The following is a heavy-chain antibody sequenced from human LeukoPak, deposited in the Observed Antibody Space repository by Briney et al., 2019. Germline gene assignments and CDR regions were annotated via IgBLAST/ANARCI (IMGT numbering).Heavy chain of an antibody. CDR3: ARDIYASSGYLYFDL. CDR1: GFTLSSYE. V-gene: IGHV3-48*03. Sequence: PGGSLRLSCAAPGFTLSSYEMNWVRQPPGKGLEWVSYISSSGSTIYYTDSVKGRFTISRDNAKNSLYLQMNSLRAEDTAVYYCARDIYASSGYLYFDLWGRGTLVTVSS. CDR2: ISSSGSTI. J-gene: IGHJ2*01. D-gene: IGHD3-22*01.